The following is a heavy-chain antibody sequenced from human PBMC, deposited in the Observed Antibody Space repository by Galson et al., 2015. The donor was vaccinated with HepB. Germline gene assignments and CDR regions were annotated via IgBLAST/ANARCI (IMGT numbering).Heavy chain of an antibody. Sequence: SVKVSCKASGYTFTSYGISWVRQAPGQGLEWMGWISAYNGNTNYAQKLQGRVTMTTDTSTSTAYMELRSLRSDDTAVYYCARDEGARIMITFGGVIAPGMDVWGQGTTVTVSS. J-gene: IGHJ6*02. D-gene: IGHD3-16*02. CDR1: GYTFTSYG. V-gene: IGHV1-18*04. CDR3: ARDEGARIMITFGGVIAPGMDV. CDR2: ISAYNGNT.